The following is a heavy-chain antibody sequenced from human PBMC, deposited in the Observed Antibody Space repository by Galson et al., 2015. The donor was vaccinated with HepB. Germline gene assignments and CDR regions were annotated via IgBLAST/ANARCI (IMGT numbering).Heavy chain of an antibody. V-gene: IGHV1-18*01. CDR2: ISAYNGNT. J-gene: IGHJ4*02. CDR3: ARDREMATISSFDY. Sequence: SVKVSCKASGYTFTSYGISWVRQAPGQGLEWMGWISAYNGNTNYAQKFQGRVTMTRDTSTSTVYMELSSLRSEDTAVYYCARDREMATISSFDYWGQGTLVTVSS. CDR1: GYTFTSYG. D-gene: IGHD5-24*01.